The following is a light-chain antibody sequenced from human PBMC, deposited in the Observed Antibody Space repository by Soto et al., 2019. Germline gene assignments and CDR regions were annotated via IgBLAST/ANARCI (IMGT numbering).Light chain of an antibody. CDR1: ESVSSN. V-gene: IGKV3-15*01. Sequence: EIVMTQSPAALSVSPGERSTLSCRASESVSSNLAWYQQTPGQAPRLLIYGAPTRATGIPARFSGSGSGTEFTLTISSLQSEDFAVYSCQEYNNWPPVHSFGQGTKLKI. J-gene: IGKJ2*03. CDR2: GAP. CDR3: QEYNNWPPVHS.